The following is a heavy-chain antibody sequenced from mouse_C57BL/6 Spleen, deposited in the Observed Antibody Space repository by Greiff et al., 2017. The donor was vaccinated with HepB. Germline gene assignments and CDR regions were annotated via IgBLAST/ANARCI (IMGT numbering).Heavy chain of an antibody. CDR2: IYPRSGNT. CDR3: ARNDDRSWFAY. J-gene: IGHJ3*01. Sequence: QVQLQQSGAELARPGASVKLSCKASGYTFTSYGISWVKQRTGQGLEWIGEIYPRSGNTYYNEKFKGKATLTADKSSSTAYMELRSLTSEDAAVYFCARNDDRSWFAYWGQGTLVTVSA. D-gene: IGHD2-12*01. CDR1: GYTFTSYG. V-gene: IGHV1-81*01.